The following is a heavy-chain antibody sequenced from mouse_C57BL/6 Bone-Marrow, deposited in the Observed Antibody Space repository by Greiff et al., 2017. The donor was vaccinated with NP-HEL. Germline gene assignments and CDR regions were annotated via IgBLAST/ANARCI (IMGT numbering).Heavy chain of an antibody. J-gene: IGHJ3*01. CDR2: IRSKSNNYAT. V-gene: IGHV10-1*01. D-gene: IGHD1-1*01. CDR1: GFSFNTYA. Sequence: EVKLQESGGGLVQPKGSLKLSCAASGFSFNTYAMNWVRQAPGKGLEWVARIRSKSNNYATYYADSVKDRFTISRDDSESMLYLQMNNLKTEDTAMYYCVRQGYGSSPFAYWGQGTLVTVSA. CDR3: VRQGYGSSPFAY.